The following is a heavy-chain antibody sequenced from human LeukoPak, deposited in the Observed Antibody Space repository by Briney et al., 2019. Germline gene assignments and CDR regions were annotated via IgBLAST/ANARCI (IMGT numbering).Heavy chain of an antibody. CDR2: IYISGST. D-gene: IGHD1-1*01. V-gene: IGHV4-61*02. J-gene: IGHJ4*02. CDR3: ARDRGTWNDDGFDY. CDR1: GGSISSGSYY. Sequence: PSQTLSLTCTVSGGSISSGSYYWSWIRQPAGKGLEWIGRIYISGSTNYNPSLKSRVTMSVDTSKNQFSLKLSSVTAADTAVYYCARDRGTWNDDGFDYWGQGTLVAVSS.